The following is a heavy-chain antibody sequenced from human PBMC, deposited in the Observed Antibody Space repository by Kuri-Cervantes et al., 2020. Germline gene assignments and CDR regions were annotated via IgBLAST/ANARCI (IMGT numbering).Heavy chain of an antibody. CDR1: GFTFDDYA. CDR3: AKDIGTEYSSGGTYGMDV. J-gene: IGHJ6*04. V-gene: IGHV3-43D*03. CDR2: ISWDGGST. D-gene: IGHD6-19*01. Sequence: GGSLRLSCAASGFTFDDYAMHWVRQAPGKGLEWVSLISWDGGSTYYADSVKGRFTISRDNSKNSLYLQMNSLRAEDTALYYCAKDIGTEYSSGGTYGMDVWGKGTTVTVSS.